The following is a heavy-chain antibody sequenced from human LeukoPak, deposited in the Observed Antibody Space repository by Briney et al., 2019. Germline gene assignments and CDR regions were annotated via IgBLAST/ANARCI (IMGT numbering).Heavy chain of an antibody. V-gene: IGHV4-34*01. CDR2: IHHSGST. Sequence: PSETLSLTCAVYGGSFSGSFSDYYWTCIRQTPGKGLEWIREIHHSGSTNYNPSLKSRVTISVDTSKNQFSLKLNSLTAADTAVYYCATFRWGVGFEYWGQGTLATVSS. J-gene: IGHJ4*02. CDR3: ATFRWGVGFEY. CDR1: GGSFSGSFSDYY. D-gene: IGHD3-16*01.